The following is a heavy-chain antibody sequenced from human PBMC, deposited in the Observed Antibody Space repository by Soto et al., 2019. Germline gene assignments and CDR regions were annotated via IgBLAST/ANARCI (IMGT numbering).Heavy chain of an antibody. CDR3: ARHHGPTTSENWCDP. D-gene: IGHD5-12*01. V-gene: IGHV1-18*01. J-gene: IGHJ5*02. CDR1: GYTFFTYD. CDR2: ISTYSGDT. Sequence: QVHLVQSGVEVKNPGASVKVSCQASGYTFFTYDISWVRQAPGQGLEWMGWISTYSGDTKYAQKCQGRVTMTTDTSTTTAYLELRSLRSDDTAVYSCARHHGPTTSENWCDPWGQGTLVTVSS.